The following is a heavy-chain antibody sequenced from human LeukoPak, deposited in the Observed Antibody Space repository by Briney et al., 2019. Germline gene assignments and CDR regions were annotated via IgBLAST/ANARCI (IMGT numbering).Heavy chain of an antibody. CDR1: GFTFDDYA. CDR3: AKGEHVYCSGGSCLSPPFDL. Sequence: PGGSLRLSCAASGFTFDDYAMHWVRQAPGKGLEWVSGISWNSGSIGYADSVKGRFTISRDNAKNSLYLQMNSLRAEDMALYYCAKGEHVYCSGGSCLSPPFDLWGRGTLVTVSS. CDR2: ISWNSGSI. V-gene: IGHV3-9*03. J-gene: IGHJ2*01. D-gene: IGHD2-15*01.